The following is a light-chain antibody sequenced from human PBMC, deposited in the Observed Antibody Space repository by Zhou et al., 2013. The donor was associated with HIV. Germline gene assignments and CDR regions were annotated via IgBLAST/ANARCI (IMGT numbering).Light chain of an antibody. CDR3: QQYDDWPWT. Sequence: ETVMTQSPATLSVSPGERATLSCRASQSLSGHLAWYQQRPGQAPRLLIYDSSRRATGCPARFSGSGSETEYTLTISSLESEDFAVYSCQQYDDWPWTFGQGTMVEVK. CDR1: QSLSGH. V-gene: IGKV3-15*01. CDR2: DSS. J-gene: IGKJ1*01.